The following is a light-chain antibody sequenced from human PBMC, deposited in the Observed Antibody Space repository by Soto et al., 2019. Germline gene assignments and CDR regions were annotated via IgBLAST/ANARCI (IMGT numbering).Light chain of an antibody. V-gene: IGLV4-60*02. Sequence: QSVLTQSSSASASLGSSVKLTCTLSSGHSSDIIAWHQQQPGKAPRYLMKLEGSGSYNKGSGVPDRFSGSRSGADRFLTISNLHFEDEADYYCETWDSNTRVFVGGTKVTVL. CDR1: SGHSSDI. CDR3: ETWDSNTRV. J-gene: IGLJ3*02. CDR2: LEGSGSY.